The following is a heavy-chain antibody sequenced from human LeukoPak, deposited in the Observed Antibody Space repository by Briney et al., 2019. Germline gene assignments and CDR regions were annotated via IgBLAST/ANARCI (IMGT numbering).Heavy chain of an antibody. CDR3: ARHIGGRYYYYYMDV. CDR2: IYYTGST. Sequence: SETLSLTCTVSGGSISSSSYYWGWIRQPPGKGLEWIGNIYYTGSTYYNPSLKSRVTISVDTSKNQFSLKLSSVTAADTAVYYCARHIGGRYYYYYMDVWGKGTTVIISS. V-gene: IGHV4-39*01. D-gene: IGHD3-16*02. J-gene: IGHJ6*03. CDR1: GGSISSSSYY.